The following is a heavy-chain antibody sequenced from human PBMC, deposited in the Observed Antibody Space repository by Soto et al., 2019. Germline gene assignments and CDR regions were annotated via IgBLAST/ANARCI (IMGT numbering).Heavy chain of an antibody. CDR1: GGTFSSYA. CDR2: IIPIFGTA. D-gene: IGHD3-22*01. J-gene: IGHJ3*02. CDR3: ARYYYDSSGYLSTRHKDDAFDI. Sequence: SVKVSCKASGGTFSSYAISWVRQAPGQGLEWMGGIIPIFGTANYAQKFQGRVTITADESTSTAYMELSSLRSEDTAVYYCARYYYDSSGYLSTRHKDDAFDIWGQGTMVTVSS. V-gene: IGHV1-69*13.